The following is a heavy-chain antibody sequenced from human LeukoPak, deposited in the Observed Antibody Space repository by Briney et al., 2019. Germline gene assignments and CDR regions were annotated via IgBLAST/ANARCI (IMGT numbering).Heavy chain of an antibody. V-gene: IGHV3-33*01. D-gene: IGHD1-20*01. CDR1: GFTFSSYG. CDR2: IWYDGSNK. Sequence: GGSLRLSCAASGFTFSSYGMHWVRQAPGKGLEWVAVIWYDGSNKYYADSVKGRFTISRDNSKNTLYLQMNSLRAEDTAVYYCARDDNWNDAYFDYWGQGTLVTVSS. J-gene: IGHJ4*02. CDR3: ARDDNWNDAYFDY.